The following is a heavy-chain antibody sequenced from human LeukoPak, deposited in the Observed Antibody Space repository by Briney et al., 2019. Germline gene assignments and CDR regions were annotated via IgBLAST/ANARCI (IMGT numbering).Heavy chain of an antibody. V-gene: IGHV3-30*01. Sequence: GGSLRLSCAASGFTFSSYAMHWVRQAPGKGLEWVAVISYDGSNKYYADSVKGRFTISRDNSKNTLHLQMNSLRAEDTAVYYCARAPFDYWGQGTLVTVSS. CDR1: GFTFSSYA. CDR3: ARAPFDY. CDR2: ISYDGSNK. J-gene: IGHJ4*02.